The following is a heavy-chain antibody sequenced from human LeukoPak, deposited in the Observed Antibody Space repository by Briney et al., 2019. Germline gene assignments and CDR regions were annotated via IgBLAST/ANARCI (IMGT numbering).Heavy chain of an antibody. D-gene: IGHD1-26*01. Sequence: GGSLRLSCAASGFTFSSYSMSWVRQAPGKGLEWVSSISSSSSYIYYADSVKGRFTISRDNAKNSLYLQMNSLRAEDTAVYYCARVRRWEDYFDYWGQGTLVTVSS. CDR3: ARVRRWEDYFDY. V-gene: IGHV3-21*01. CDR1: GFTFSSYS. CDR2: ISSSSSYI. J-gene: IGHJ4*02.